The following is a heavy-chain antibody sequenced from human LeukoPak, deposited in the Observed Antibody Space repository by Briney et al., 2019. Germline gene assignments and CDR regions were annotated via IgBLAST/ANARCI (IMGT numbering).Heavy chain of an antibody. CDR1: GFTFSSYS. D-gene: IGHD4-17*01. Sequence: GGSLRLSCAASGFTFSSYSMNWVRQAPGKGLEWVSSISSSSSYIYYADSVKGRFTISRDNAKNSLYLQMNSLRAEDTAVYYCARDLLTTVTDTLDYWGQGTLVTVSS. V-gene: IGHV3-21*01. J-gene: IGHJ4*02. CDR2: ISSSSSYI. CDR3: ARDLLTTVTDTLDY.